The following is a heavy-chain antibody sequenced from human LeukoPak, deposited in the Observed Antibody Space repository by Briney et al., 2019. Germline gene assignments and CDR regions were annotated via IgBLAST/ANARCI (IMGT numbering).Heavy chain of an antibody. Sequence: ASVKVSCKASGYTFTGYYIHWVRQAPEQGLEWVGRINPNSGGTNYAQKFQDRVTMTRDTSISTAYMELSRLRSDDTAVYYCARSTGYSSSLPDYWGQGTLVTVSS. J-gene: IGHJ4*02. CDR1: GYTFTGYY. D-gene: IGHD6-13*01. CDR3: ARSTGYSSSLPDY. V-gene: IGHV1-2*06. CDR2: INPNSGGT.